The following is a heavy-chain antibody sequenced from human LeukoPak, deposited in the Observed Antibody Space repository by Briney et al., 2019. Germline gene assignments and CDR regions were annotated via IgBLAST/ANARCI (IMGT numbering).Heavy chain of an antibody. V-gene: IGHV1-46*01. CDR2: INPSGGST. J-gene: IGHJ5*02. CDR3: ARGEYYDSSGYGALNGFDP. Sequence: ASVKVSCKASGYTFTIYYMHWVRHAPGQGLEWMGIINPSGGSTSYAQKFQGRVTMTRDTSTSTVYMELSSLRSEDTAVYYCARGEYYDSSGYGALNGFDPWGQGTLVTVSS. D-gene: IGHD3-22*01. CDR1: GYTFTIYY.